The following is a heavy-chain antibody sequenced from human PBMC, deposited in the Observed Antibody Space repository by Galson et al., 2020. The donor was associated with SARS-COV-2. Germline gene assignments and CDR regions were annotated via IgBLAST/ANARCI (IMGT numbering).Heavy chain of an antibody. D-gene: IGHD1-26*01. CDR2: IHYDGTT. CDR3: ALGHPAYHGPRGALGV. J-gene: IGHJ3*01. Sequence: ENSETLSLTCSVSGGFVNSYYWSWIRQSPGKGLEWIGYIHYDGTTNYSPSFQSRLVISIDTSKSQFSLKLTSVSAADTAVYFCALGHPAYHGPRGALGVWGQGARVTVSS. CDR1: GGFVNSYY. V-gene: IGHV4-59*08.